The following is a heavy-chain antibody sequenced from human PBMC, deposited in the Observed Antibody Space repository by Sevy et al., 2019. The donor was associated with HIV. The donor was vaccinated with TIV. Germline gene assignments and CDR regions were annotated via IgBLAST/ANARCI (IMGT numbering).Heavy chain of an antibody. J-gene: IGHJ4*02. CDR1: GFTFSSNV. CDR3: AASPRANLADY. CDR2: IYTAGET. V-gene: IGHV3-53*01. Sequence: GGSLRLSCAASGFTFSSNVMSWVRQAPGRGLEWVSIIYTAGETYYAESVKGRFTISRDNSKNTVYLQMSGLRAEDTAIYYCAASPRANLADYWGQGTLVTVSS.